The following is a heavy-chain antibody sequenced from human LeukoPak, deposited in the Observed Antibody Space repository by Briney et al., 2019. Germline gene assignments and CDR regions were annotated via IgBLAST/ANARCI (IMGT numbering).Heavy chain of an antibody. V-gene: IGHV3-7*01. D-gene: IGHD6-19*01. J-gene: IGHJ4*02. CDR1: GFTFSSYW. Sequence: GGSLRLSCAASGFTFSSYWMSWVRQAPGKGLEWVANIKQDGSEKYYVDSVKGRFTISRDNAKNSLYLQMNSLRAEDTAVYYCARDHLAVAVGVEATPCDYWGQGTLVTVSS. CDR2: IKQDGSEK. CDR3: ARDHLAVAVGVEATPCDY.